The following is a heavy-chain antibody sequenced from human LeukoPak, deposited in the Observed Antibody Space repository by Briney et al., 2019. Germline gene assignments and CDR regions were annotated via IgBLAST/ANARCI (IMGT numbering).Heavy chain of an antibody. D-gene: IGHD5-12*01. V-gene: IGHV3-23*01. J-gene: IGHJ4*02. CDR3: AAGRSGYDQFDY. Sequence: GGSLRLSCVVSGFTFSTFAMSWVRQAPGRGLEWVSTISGSGGSTYYADSVKGRFTISRDSSKNTLYLQMNSLRAEDTAVYYCAAGRSGYDQFDYWGQGTLVTVSS. CDR2: ISGSGGST. CDR1: GFTFSTFA.